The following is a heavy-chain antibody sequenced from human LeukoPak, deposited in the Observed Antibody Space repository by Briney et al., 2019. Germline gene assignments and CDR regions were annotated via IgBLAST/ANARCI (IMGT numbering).Heavy chain of an antibody. CDR1: GASISSSY. J-gene: IGHJ4*02. Sequence: SETLSLSCTVSGASISSSYWSWLRRPPGKGLEWIAFVHTNGNTNSNPSLRGRVTVSVDASKNQFSLMLRSVAAADTALYYCARGYYDSMGFSNPFDSWGQGILVTVSS. D-gene: IGHD3-22*01. CDR3: ARGYYDSMGFSNPFDS. CDR2: VHTNGNT. V-gene: IGHV4-4*08.